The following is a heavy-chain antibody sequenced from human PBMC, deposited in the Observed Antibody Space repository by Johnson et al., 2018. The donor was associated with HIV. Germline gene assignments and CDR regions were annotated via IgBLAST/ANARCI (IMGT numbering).Heavy chain of an antibody. D-gene: IGHD4-23*01. J-gene: IGHJ3*02. V-gene: IGHV3-30-3*02. CDR3: AKRATVVSGSPSDAFDI. CDR2: ISYDGSNK. Sequence: VQLVESGGGVVQPGRSLRLSCAASGFTFSSYAMHWVRQAPGKGLEWVAVISYDGSNKYYADSVKGRFTISRDNSKNTLYLQMNSLRAEDTAVYYCAKRATVVSGSPSDAFDIWGQGTMVTVSS. CDR1: GFTFSSYA.